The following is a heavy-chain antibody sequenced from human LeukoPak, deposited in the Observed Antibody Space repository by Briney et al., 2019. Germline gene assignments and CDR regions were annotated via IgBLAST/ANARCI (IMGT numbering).Heavy chain of an antibody. CDR3: ARDLSYYDSSGSLGY. J-gene: IGHJ4*02. D-gene: IGHD3-22*01. Sequence: RASVKVSCKASGYTFTGYYMHWVRQAPGQGLEWMGWINPNSGGTNYAQKFQGRVTMTRDTSISTAYMELSRLRSDDTAVYCCARDLSYYDSSGSLGYWGQGTLVTVSS. CDR1: GYTFTGYY. V-gene: IGHV1-2*02. CDR2: INPNSGGT.